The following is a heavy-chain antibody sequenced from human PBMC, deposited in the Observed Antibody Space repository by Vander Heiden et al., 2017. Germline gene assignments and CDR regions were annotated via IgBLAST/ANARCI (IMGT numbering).Heavy chain of an antibody. CDR2: IYYSGST. Sequence: QLQLQESGPGLVKPSEPLSLTCTVSGGSISSSSYYWGWIRQPPGKGLEWIGSIYYSGSTYYNPSLKSRVTISVDTSKNQFSLKLSSVTAADTAVYYCASAPYYYDSSGSNWFDPWGQGTLVTVSS. J-gene: IGHJ5*02. D-gene: IGHD3-22*01. CDR1: GGSISSSSYY. V-gene: IGHV4-39*01. CDR3: ASAPYYYDSSGSNWFDP.